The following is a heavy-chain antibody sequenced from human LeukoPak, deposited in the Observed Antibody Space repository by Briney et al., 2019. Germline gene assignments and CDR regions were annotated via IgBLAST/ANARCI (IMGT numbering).Heavy chain of an antibody. D-gene: IGHD5-18*01. CDR2: IRYDGTNK. CDR1: GFTFTYYA. J-gene: IGHJ4*02. CDR3: AKARTRGYSYGSFDY. Sequence: QSWGSLRLSCAASGFTFTYYAIHWVRQAPGKGLEWVAFIRYDGTNKNYADSVKGRFTISRDNSKNTLYLQMNSLRVEDTAVYYCAKARTRGYSYGSFDYWGQGTLVTVSS. V-gene: IGHV3-30*02.